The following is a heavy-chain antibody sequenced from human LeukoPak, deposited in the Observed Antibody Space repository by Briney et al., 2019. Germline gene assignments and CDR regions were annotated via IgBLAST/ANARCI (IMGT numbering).Heavy chain of an antibody. CDR3: ARALRLRWSSSPPDP. Sequence: PSETLSLTCTVSGGSISSSSYYWGWIRQPPGKGLEWIGGIYYSGSTYYNPSLKSRVTISVDTSKNQFSLKLSSVTAADTAVYDCARALRLRWSSSPPDPWGQGTLVTVSS. J-gene: IGHJ5*02. D-gene: IGHD6-6*01. CDR1: GGSISSSSYY. V-gene: IGHV4-39*01. CDR2: IYYSGST.